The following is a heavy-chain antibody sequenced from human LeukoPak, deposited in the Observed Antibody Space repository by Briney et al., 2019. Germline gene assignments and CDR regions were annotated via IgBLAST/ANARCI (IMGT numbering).Heavy chain of an antibody. CDR1: GGSISSYY. V-gene: IGHV4-59*01. Sequence: SETLSLTCTVSGGSISSYYWSWIRQPPGKGLEWIGYIYYSGSTNYNPSLKSRVTISVDTSKDQFSLKLSSVTAADTAVYYCATSRRYSYGFNFDYWGQGTLVTVSS. CDR2: IYYSGST. J-gene: IGHJ4*02. D-gene: IGHD5-18*01. CDR3: ATSRRYSYGFNFDY.